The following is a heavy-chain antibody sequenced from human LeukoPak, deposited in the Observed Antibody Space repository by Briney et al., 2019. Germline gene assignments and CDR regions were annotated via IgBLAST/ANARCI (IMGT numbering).Heavy chain of an antibody. D-gene: IGHD3-10*01. Sequence: PSQTLSLTCTVSGGSISSGGYYWSWLRQHPGKGLEWFGYIYYSGSTYYNPSLKSRVTISVDTSKNQFSLKLSSVTAADTAVYYCARDRAYYYYYGMDVWGQGTTVTVSS. V-gene: IGHV4-31*03. J-gene: IGHJ6*02. CDR3: ARDRAYYYYYGMDV. CDR2: IYYSGST. CDR1: GGSISSGGYY.